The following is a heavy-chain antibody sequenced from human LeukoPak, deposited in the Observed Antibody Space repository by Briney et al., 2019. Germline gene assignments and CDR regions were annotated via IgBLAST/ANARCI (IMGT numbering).Heavy chain of an antibody. J-gene: IGHJ5*02. Sequence: SETLSLTCSVSGAFISSCDYYWSWIRQHPGKGLELIGFIFYTGSIDLNPSLQSRVSISVDTSANQFFLSVSSVTTADTAVYYCARALVVGTSRGVIIKSLDPWGPGNLVTVSS. CDR3: ARALVVGTSRGVIIKSLDP. CDR1: GAFISSCDYY. V-gene: IGHV4-31*03. D-gene: IGHD3-10*01. CDR2: IFYTGSI.